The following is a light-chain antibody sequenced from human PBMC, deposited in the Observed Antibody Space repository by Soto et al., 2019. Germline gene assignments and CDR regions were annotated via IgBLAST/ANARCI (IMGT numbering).Light chain of an antibody. V-gene: IGKV1-39*01. CDR3: QQSYSTPPYT. J-gene: IGKJ2*01. CDR2: AAS. Sequence: DIRMTPSPSSLSASVGDRVTITCRASQSISSYLNWYQQKPGKAPKLLIYAASSLQSGVPSRFSGSGSGTDFTLTISSLQPEDFATYYCQQSYSTPPYTFGQGTKLEIK. CDR1: QSISSY.